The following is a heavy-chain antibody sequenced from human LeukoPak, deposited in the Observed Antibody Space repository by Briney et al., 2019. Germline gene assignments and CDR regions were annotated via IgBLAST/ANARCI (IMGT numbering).Heavy chain of an antibody. D-gene: IGHD3-22*01. V-gene: IGHV3-23*01. CDR3: AKLYYYDSSGYYNTQAPFDY. CDR2: ISGSGST. CDR1: GFTFSSYA. Sequence: GGSLRLSCAASGFTFSSYAMSWVRQAPGKGLEWVSGISGSGSTYYADSVKGRFTISRDNSKNTLYLQMNSLRAEDTAVYYCAKLYYYDSSGYYNTQAPFDYWGQGTLVTVSS. J-gene: IGHJ4*02.